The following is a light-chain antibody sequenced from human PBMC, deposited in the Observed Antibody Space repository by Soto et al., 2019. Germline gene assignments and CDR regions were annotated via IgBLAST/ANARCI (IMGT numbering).Light chain of an antibody. Sequence: QSVLTQPPSPSGSPGQSVTISFPGTNSYVGGYNYVSWYQQYPGKAPKLIIYEVNERPSGVPDRFSGSKSGNTASLTVSGLQTADEADYYCSSYAGSNWYVFGTGTKVT. CDR2: EVN. CDR1: NSYVGGYNY. J-gene: IGLJ1*01. CDR3: SSYAGSNWYV. V-gene: IGLV2-8*01.